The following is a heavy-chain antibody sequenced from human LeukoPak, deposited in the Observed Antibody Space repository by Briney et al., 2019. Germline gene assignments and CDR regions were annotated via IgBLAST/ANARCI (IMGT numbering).Heavy chain of an antibody. CDR2: INQDGRKK. V-gene: IGHV3-7*02. J-gene: IGHJ4*02. D-gene: IGHD6-19*01. CDR3: AKWMGRDS. Sequence: GGSLRLSCAASGFSFSTHALSWVRQAPGKGLEWVANINQDGRKKFYVDSVEGRFTISRDDAKTSLFLQMNSLRVEDTAVYYCAKWMGRDSWGQGTLVTVSS. CDR1: GFSFSTHA.